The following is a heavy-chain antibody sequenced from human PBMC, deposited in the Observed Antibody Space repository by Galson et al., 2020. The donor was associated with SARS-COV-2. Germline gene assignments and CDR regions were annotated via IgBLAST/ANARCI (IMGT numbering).Heavy chain of an antibody. CDR1: GFTFSSYW. D-gene: IGHD1-26*01. Sequence: GESLKISCTASGFTFSSYWMHWVRQAPGKGLVWVSRINSAGNNTSYADSVKGRFTISRDNAKNTLYLQMNSLRAEDTAVYYCTATRAYWGQGTLVTVSS. CDR3: TATRAY. V-gene: IGHV3-74*01. CDR2: INSAGNNT. J-gene: IGHJ4*02.